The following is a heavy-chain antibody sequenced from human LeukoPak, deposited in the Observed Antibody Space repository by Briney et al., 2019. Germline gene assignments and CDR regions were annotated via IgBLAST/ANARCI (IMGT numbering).Heavy chain of an antibody. D-gene: IGHD1-26*01. J-gene: IGHJ4*02. CDR3: ARVPLVRATDY. CDR1: GFTVSSNY. Sequence: GGSLRLSCAASGFTVSSNYMSWVRQAPGKGLEWVSVIYSGGSTYYADSVKGRFTISRDNSKNTLYLQMNSLRAEDTAVYYCARVPLVRATDYWGQGTLVTVSS. CDR2: IYSGGST. V-gene: IGHV3-66*01.